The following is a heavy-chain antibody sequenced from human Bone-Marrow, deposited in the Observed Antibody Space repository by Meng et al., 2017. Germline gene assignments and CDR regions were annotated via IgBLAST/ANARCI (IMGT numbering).Heavy chain of an antibody. CDR3: ARDYYDSSGNVDY. D-gene: IGHD3-22*01. Sequence: GESLKISCGASEFTFSTYWMTWVRQAPGKGLEWVANINQDGSEKYYVDSVKGRFTISRDNAKNSLYLQMNSLRAEDTAVYYCARDYYDSSGNVDYWGQGTLVTVSS. CDR1: EFTFSTYW. V-gene: IGHV3-7*01. J-gene: IGHJ4*02. CDR2: INQDGSEK.